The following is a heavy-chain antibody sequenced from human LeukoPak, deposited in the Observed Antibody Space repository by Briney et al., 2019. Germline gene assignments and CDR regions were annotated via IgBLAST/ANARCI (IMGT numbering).Heavy chain of an antibody. J-gene: IGHJ4*02. CDR2: IYYGGST. CDR3: ARLLAGCPGGRCRAHFDY. D-gene: IGHD2-15*01. V-gene: IGHV4-59*01. Sequence: SQTLSLTCSVSGDSINSNYWSWLRQPPAKGLEWMGYIYYGGSTNYHPSLKSRFSMSVDTSKSQFSLDLSSVAAAGTAVYHCARLLAGCPGGRCRAHFDYWGQGTLVTVSS. CDR1: GDSINSNY.